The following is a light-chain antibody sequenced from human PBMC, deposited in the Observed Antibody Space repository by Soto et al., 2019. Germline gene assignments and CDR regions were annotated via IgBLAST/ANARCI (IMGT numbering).Light chain of an antibody. Sequence: QSVLTQPASVSGSPGQSITISCTGTSSDVGSYNLVSWYQQYPGKAPKLMIYEGTKRPSGVSNRFSGSKSGDTASLTISGLQAEDEGDYYCCSYAGSSTDVVFGGGTKLTVL. CDR2: EGT. V-gene: IGLV2-23*01. J-gene: IGLJ2*01. CDR1: SSDVGSYNL. CDR3: CSYAGSSTDVV.